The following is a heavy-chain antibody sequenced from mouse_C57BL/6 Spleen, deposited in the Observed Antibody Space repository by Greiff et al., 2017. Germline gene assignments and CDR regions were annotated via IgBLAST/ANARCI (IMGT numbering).Heavy chain of an antibody. D-gene: IGHD2-1*01. Sequence: QVQLKQPGAELVMPGASVKLSCKASGYTFTSYWMHWVKQRPGQGLEWIGEIDPSDSYTNYNQKFKGKSTLTVDKSSSTAYMQLSSLTSEDSAVYYCARGENGNVEGYAMDYWGQGTSVTVSS. V-gene: IGHV1-69*01. CDR3: ARGENGNVEGYAMDY. CDR1: GYTFTSYW. J-gene: IGHJ4*01. CDR2: IDPSDSYT.